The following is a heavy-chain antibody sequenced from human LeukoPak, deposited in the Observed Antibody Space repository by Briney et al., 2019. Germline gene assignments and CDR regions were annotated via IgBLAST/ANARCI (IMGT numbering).Heavy chain of an antibody. Sequence: GASVKVSCKASGYTFTSYGISWVRQAPGQGLEWMGWISAYNGNTNYAQKLQGRVTMTTDTSTSTAYMELRSLRSDDTAVYYCARDIMVRGVTASAYWGQGTLVTVSS. CDR3: ARDIMVRGVTASAY. CDR1: GYTFTSYG. V-gene: IGHV1-18*01. CDR2: ISAYNGNT. D-gene: IGHD3-10*01. J-gene: IGHJ4*02.